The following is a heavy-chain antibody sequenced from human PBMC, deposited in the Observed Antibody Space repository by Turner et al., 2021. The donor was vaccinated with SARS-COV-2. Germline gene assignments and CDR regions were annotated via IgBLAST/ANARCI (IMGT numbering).Heavy chain of an antibody. CDR2: IYYRGGT. V-gene: IGHV4-59*01. Sequence: QVQLQVSGPGLVNPSETLSLTCTVSGVSLSSYYRSWIRQPPGKGLEWIGYIYYRGGTKYNTSLKNQVTISVDTSKNQFYLKLSSVTAADTAVYYCARDQAYCGGDCYDYYYYYGMDVWGQGTTVTVSS. CDR1: GVSLSSYY. J-gene: IGHJ6*02. D-gene: IGHD2-21*02. CDR3: ARDQAYCGGDCYDYYYYYGMDV.